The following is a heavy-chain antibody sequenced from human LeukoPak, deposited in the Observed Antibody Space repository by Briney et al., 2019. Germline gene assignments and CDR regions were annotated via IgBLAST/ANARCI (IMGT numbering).Heavy chain of an antibody. CDR1: GYTFTSYG. V-gene: IGHV1-18*01. CDR3: ARGIPGIYYDILTGYYAA. CDR2: ISAYNGNT. Sequence: ASVKVSCKASGYTFTSYGISWVRQAPGQGLEWMGWISAYNGNTNYAQKLQGRVTMTTDTSTSTAYMELRSLRSDDTAVYYCARGIPGIYYDILTGYYAAWGQGTLVTVSS. D-gene: IGHD3-9*01. J-gene: IGHJ4*02.